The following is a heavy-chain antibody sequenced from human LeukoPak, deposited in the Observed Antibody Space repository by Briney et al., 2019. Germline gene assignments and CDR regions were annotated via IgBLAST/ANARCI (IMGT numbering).Heavy chain of an antibody. D-gene: IGHD2/OR15-2a*01. J-gene: IGHJ5*02. Sequence: AGGSLRLSCAASGFTLSSYWISSVRQPPGKGLEWVANIKQDGSEKYYVDSVKGRFTISRDNAKNSLYLQMNSLRAEDTAVYYCARDTPVILAGGFDPWGQGTLVTVSS. V-gene: IGHV3-7*01. CDR2: IKQDGSEK. CDR3: ARDTPVILAGGFDP. CDR1: GFTLSSYW.